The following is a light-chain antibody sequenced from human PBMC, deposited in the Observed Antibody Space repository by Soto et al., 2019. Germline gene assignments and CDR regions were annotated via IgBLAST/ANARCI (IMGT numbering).Light chain of an antibody. Sequence: QSVLTQPASVSGSPGQSVAISCTGTSSDVGGYSFVSWYQQLPGKAPKLMIYDVSDRPSGVSNRFSGSKSGNTASLTISGLQAEDEADYYCSSYTSRSLYVFGTGTKLTVL. CDR3: SSYTSRSLYV. J-gene: IGLJ1*01. CDR2: DVS. CDR1: SSDVGGYSF. V-gene: IGLV2-14*01.